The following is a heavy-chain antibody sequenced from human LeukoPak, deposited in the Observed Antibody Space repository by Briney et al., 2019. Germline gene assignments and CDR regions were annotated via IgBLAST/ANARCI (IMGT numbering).Heavy chain of an antibody. CDR3: ARFPRVGLDP. J-gene: IGHJ5*02. D-gene: IGHD1-26*01. CDR1: GGSISSGGYS. Sequence: SETLSLTCAVSGGSISSGGYSWSWIRQPPGKGLEWIGYIYHSGSTYYNPSLKSRVTISVDRSKNQFSLKLSSVTAADTAVYYCARFPRVGLDPWGQGTLVTVSS. CDR2: IYHSGST. V-gene: IGHV4-30-2*01.